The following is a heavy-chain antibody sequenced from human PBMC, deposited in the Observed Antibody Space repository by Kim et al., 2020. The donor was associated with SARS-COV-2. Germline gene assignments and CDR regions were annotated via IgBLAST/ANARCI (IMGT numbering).Heavy chain of an antibody. Sequence: SETLSLTCAVYGGSFSGYYWSWIRQPPGKGLEWIGEINHSGSTNYNPSLKSRVTISVDTSKNQFSLKLSSVTAAHTAVYYCARGSSMVRGVIIYYYYGMDVWGQGTTVTVSS. D-gene: IGHD3-10*01. J-gene: IGHJ6*02. V-gene: IGHV4-34*01. CDR2: INHSGST. CDR3: ARGSSMVRGVIIYYYYGMDV. CDR1: GGSFSGYY.